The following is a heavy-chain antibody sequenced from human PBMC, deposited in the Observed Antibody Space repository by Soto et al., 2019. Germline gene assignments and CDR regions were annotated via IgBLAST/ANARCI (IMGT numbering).Heavy chain of an antibody. D-gene: IGHD6-25*01. Sequence: ASVKVSCKASGYTFTNYNINWVRQATGQGLEWMGWMNPNTGNTVYAEKFQGRVTMTRNSSINTAYMELSGLRSDDTAVYYCAREAASDPSFYYHYMDVWGKGTTVTVSS. J-gene: IGHJ6*03. CDR3: AREAASDPSFYYHYMDV. CDR2: MNPNTGNT. V-gene: IGHV1-8*01. CDR1: GYTFTNYN.